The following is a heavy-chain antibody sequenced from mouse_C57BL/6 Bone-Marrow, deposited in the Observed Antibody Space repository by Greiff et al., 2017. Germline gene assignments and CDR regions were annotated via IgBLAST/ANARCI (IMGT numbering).Heavy chain of an antibody. Sequence: EVKLMESGAELVRPGASVKLSCTASGFNIKDDYMHWVKQRPEQGLEWIGWIDPGNGDTEYASKFQGKATITADTSSNTAYLQLSSLTSEDTAVYYCATFTTVVAGFDYWGQGTALTVSS. J-gene: IGHJ2*01. CDR2: IDPGNGDT. V-gene: IGHV14-4*01. D-gene: IGHD1-1*01. CDR1: GFNIKDDY. CDR3: ATFTTVVAGFDY.